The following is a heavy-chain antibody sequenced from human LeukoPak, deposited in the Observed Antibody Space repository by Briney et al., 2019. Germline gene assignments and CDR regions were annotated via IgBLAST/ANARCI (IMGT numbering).Heavy chain of an antibody. CDR2: IHYSGTT. D-gene: IGHD3/OR15-3a*01. J-gene: IGHJ4*02. V-gene: IGHV4-31*03. CDR1: GGSISSGGYY. CDR3: AVKVAGTGYY. Sequence: SETLSLTCTVSGGSISSGGYYWSWIRQHPGKGLEWIGYIHYSGTTYDNPSLKSRLTISLDTSKNQFSLKLSSVTAADTAVYYCAVKVAGTGYYWGQGTLVTVSS.